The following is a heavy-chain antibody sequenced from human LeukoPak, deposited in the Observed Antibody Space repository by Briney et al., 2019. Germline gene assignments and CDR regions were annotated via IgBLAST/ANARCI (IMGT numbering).Heavy chain of an antibody. V-gene: IGHV3-7*03. J-gene: IGHJ4*02. Sequence: GGSLRLSCAASGFSLNNYWMNWVRQAPGKGLEWVANIKQDGSEKYYVDSVKGWFTISRDNAKNSLYLQMNSLRVEDTAVYYCTRDYLYWGQGTLVTVSS. CDR3: TRDYLY. D-gene: IGHD3-16*02. CDR1: GFSLNNYW. CDR2: IKQDGSEK.